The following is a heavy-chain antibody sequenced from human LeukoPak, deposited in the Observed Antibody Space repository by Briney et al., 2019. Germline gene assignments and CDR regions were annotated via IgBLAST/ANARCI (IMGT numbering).Heavy chain of an antibody. CDR1: GFTFSSYG. V-gene: IGHV3-30*18. D-gene: IGHD6-13*01. CDR3: AKASLSSWYFGDYFDY. J-gene: IGHJ4*02. CDR2: ISYDGSNK. Sequence: GGSLRLSCAASGFTFSSYGMHWVRQAPGKGLEWVAVISYDGSNKYYADSVKGRFTISRDNSKNTLYLQMNSLRAEDTAVYYCAKASLSSWYFGDYFDYWGQGTLVTVSS.